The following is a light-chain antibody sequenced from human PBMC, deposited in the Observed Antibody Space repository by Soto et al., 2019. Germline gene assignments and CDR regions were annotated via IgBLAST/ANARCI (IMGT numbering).Light chain of an antibody. J-gene: IGKJ4*01. CDR1: QSVSSN. Sequence: EIVMTQSPATLSVSPGERATLSCRASQSVSSNLARYQQKPGQAPRLLIYHASTRATGIPARFSGSGSGTEFTLTISSLQSEDFAVYYCQQYNKWPLTFGGGTKMEIK. CDR3: QQYNKWPLT. CDR2: HAS. V-gene: IGKV3-15*01.